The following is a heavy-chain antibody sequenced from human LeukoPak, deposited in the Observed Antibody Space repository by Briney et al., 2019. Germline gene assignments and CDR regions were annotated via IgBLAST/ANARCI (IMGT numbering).Heavy chain of an antibody. Sequence: SQTLSLTCAISGDSVSINSAAWNWIRQSPSRGLEWLGRTYYRSKRYNDYAVSVKSRITINPDTSKNQFSLQLNSVTPEHTAVYHCEREGTYQQQLANGPLDYRGQRTLVTVSS. V-gene: IGHV6-1*01. CDR2: TYYRSKRYN. CDR3: EREGTYQQQLANGPLDY. CDR1: GDSVSINSAA. J-gene: IGHJ4*02. D-gene: IGHD6-13*01.